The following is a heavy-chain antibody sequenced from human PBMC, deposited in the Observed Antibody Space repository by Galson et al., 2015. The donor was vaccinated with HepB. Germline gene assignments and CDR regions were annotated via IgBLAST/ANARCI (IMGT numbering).Heavy chain of an antibody. Sequence: SLRLSCAASGFTFSDYYMSWIRQAPGKGLEWVSYISSSSSYTNYADSVKGRFTISRDNAKNSLYLQMNSLRAEDTAVYYCARNGVDCSSTSCYASDYWGQGTLVTVSS. CDR1: GFTFSDYY. CDR2: ISSSSSYT. J-gene: IGHJ4*02. V-gene: IGHV3-11*06. D-gene: IGHD2-2*01. CDR3: ARNGVDCSSTSCYASDY.